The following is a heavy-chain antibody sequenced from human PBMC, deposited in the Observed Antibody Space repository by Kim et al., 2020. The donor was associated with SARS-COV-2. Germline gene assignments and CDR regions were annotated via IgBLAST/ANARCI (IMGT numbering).Heavy chain of an antibody. D-gene: IGHD3-16*01. CDR2: IIPIFGTA. CDR1: GGTFSSYA. CDR3: AREGGYVSNWFDP. V-gene: IGHV1-69*13. Sequence: SVKVSCKASGGTFSSYAISWVRQAPGQGLEWMGGIIPIFGTANYAQKFQGRVTITADESTSTAYMELSSLRSEDTAVYYCAREGGYVSNWFDPWGQGTLVTVSS. J-gene: IGHJ5*02.